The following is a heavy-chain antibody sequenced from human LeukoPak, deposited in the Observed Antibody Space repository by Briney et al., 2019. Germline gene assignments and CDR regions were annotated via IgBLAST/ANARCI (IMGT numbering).Heavy chain of an antibody. D-gene: IGHD6-13*01. CDR3: ARDGWQQLAYYYYGMDV. CDR2: ISAYNGNT. J-gene: IGHJ6*02. V-gene: IGHV1-18*01. Sequence: ASVKVSCKASGYTFTSYGISWVRQAPGQGLEWMGWISAYNGNTNYAQKLQGRVTMTTDTSTSTAYMELRSLRSDDTAVYYCARDGWQQLAYYYYGMDVWGQGTTVTVSS. CDR1: GYTFTSYG.